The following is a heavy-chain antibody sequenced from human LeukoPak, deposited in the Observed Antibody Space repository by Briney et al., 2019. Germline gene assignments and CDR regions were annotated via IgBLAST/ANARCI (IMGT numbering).Heavy chain of an antibody. CDR2: INPNSGGT. Sequence: ASVKVSCKASGYTFTGYYMHWVRQAPGQGLEWMGWINPNSGGTNYAQKFQGRVTMTRDTSISTAYMELSRLRSDDTAVYYCAMYYDILTGAPNHLGYFDLWGRGTLVTVSS. J-gene: IGHJ2*01. CDR3: AMYYDILTGAPNHLGYFDL. D-gene: IGHD3-9*01. CDR1: GYTFTGYY. V-gene: IGHV1-2*02.